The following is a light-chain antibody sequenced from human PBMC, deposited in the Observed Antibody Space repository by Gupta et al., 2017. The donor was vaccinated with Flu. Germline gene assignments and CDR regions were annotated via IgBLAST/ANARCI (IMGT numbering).Light chain of an antibody. CDR2: DAS. CDR1: QSISSNY. Sequence: EIVLTQSPGTLSLSPGERATLSCRASQSISSNYLAWYQHKPGQAPRLLIYDASSRATGIPERFSGSGSGSDFTLTISRLEPEDFALYYCQQYGSSPPWTFGQGTKVEIK. V-gene: IGKV3-20*01. J-gene: IGKJ1*01. CDR3: QQYGSSPPWT.